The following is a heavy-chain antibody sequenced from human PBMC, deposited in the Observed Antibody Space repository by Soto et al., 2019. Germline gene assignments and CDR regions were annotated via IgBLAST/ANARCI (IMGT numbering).Heavy chain of an antibody. Sequence: GSLRLSCAASGFTFSSYGMHWVRQAPGKGLEWVAVISDDGSNKYYADSVKGRFTISRDNSKDMMYLQMNSLRAEDTAVYYCAKDPYSGSYHGPFAYPGQGTLVTVS. CDR2: ISDDGSNK. D-gene: IGHD1-26*01. J-gene: IGHJ4*02. CDR3: AKDPYSGSYHGPFAY. V-gene: IGHV3-30*18. CDR1: GFTFSSYG.